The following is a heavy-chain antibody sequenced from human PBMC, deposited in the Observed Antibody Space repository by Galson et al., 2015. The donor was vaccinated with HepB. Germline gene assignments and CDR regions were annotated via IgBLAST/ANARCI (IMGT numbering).Heavy chain of an antibody. CDR3: ARVRYTSGWSQLDYYYGMDV. J-gene: IGHJ6*02. Sequence: SVKVSCKASGYTFSNYGISWVRQAPGQGLEWMGWISAYNGNTNYTQKFQGRVTMTTDTSTSTAYMELRSLRSDDTAVYYCARVRYTSGWSQLDYYYGMDVWGQGTTVTVSS. D-gene: IGHD6-19*01. V-gene: IGHV1-18*01. CDR1: GYTFSNYG. CDR2: ISAYNGNT.